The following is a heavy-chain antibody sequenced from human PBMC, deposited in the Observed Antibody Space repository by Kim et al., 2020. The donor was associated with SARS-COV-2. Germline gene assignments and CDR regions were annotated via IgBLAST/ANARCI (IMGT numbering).Heavy chain of an antibody. V-gene: IGHV5-51*01. D-gene: IGHD2-2*01. J-gene: IGHJ4*02. CDR3: ARQAYCSSTSCPLDY. Sequence: SFQGQVTISADKSISTAYLQWSSLKASDTAMYYCARQAYCSSTSCPLDYWGQGTLVTVSS.